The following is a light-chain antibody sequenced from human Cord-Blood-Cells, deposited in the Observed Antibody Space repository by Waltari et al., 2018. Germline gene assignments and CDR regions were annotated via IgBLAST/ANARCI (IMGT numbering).Light chain of an antibody. J-gene: IGKJ5*01. V-gene: IGKV1-13*02. CDR2: DAS. CDR1: QGISSA. Sequence: AIQLTQSPSSLSVSVGDRVTITCRASQGISSALAWYQQKPGKAPKLLIYDASSLESGAPSRFSGSGSGTDFTLTSSILQPEDFATYYCQQFNSYPITFGQGTRLEIK. CDR3: QQFNSYPIT.